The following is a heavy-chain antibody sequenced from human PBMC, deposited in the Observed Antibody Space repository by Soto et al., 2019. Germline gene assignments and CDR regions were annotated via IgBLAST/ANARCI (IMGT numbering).Heavy chain of an antibody. CDR1: GSTFSSYA. J-gene: IGHJ4*02. CDR2: LSYDGSDK. D-gene: IGHD3-22*01. V-gene: IGHV3-30-3*01. CDR3: ARDYYKYYDSSGYYRSPAY. Sequence: GGSLRLSCTASGSTFSSYAMHWVRQAPGKGLDWVALLSYDGSDKDYADSVKGRFTISRDNSRNTLFLQMNSLRAEDTAVYYCARDYYKYYDSSGYYRSPAYWGQGNLVTVSS.